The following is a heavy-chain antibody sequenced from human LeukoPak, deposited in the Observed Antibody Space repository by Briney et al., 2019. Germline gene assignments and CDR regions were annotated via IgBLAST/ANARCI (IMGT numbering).Heavy chain of an antibody. J-gene: IGHJ4*02. Sequence: GGSLRLSCAASGFDFSGFYMHWVRQASGRGLEWVGLVRNKPNSYTTVYAASVKGRFTISRDDSKNTAYLQMNSLKAEDTAVYYYTRQECSGGSCSYVDYWGQGTLVTVSS. CDR2: VRNKPNSYTT. CDR3: TRQECSGGSCSYVDY. CDR1: GFDFSGFY. D-gene: IGHD2-15*01. V-gene: IGHV3-73*01.